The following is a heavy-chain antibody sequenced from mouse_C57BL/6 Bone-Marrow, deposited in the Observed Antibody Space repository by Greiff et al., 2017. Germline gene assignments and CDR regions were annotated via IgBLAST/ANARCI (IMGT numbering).Heavy chain of an antibody. CDR3: ARLGVTSDYAMDY. Sequence: EVKLMESGPGLAKPSPTLSLTCSVTGYSITSDYWNWIRQFPGHKLEYMGYISYSGSTYYNPSLKSRISITRDTSKNQYYLQLQSVTTEDTATYYCARLGVTSDYAMDYWGQGTSVTVSS. D-gene: IGHD2-2*01. V-gene: IGHV3-8*01. CDR2: ISYSGST. CDR1: GYSITSDY. J-gene: IGHJ4*01.